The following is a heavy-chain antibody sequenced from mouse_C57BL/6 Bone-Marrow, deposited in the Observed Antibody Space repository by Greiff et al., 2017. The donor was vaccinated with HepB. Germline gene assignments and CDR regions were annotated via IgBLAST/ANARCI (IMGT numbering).Heavy chain of an antibody. Sequence: VQLQQPGAELVMPGASVKLSCKASGYTFTSYWMHWVKQRPGQGLEWIGEIDPSDSYTNYNQKFKGKSTLTVDKSSSTAYMQLSSLTSEDSAVYYCARGRYGSSYPPLFDYWGQGTTLTVSS. CDR3: ARGRYGSSYPPLFDY. D-gene: IGHD1-1*01. J-gene: IGHJ2*01. V-gene: IGHV1-69*01. CDR1: GYTFTSYW. CDR2: IDPSDSYT.